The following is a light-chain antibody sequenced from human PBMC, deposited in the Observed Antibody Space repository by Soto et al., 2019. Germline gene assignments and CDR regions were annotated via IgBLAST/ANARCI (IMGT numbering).Light chain of an antibody. CDR3: HQLGNRRPIT. V-gene: IGKV3-11*01. CDR2: DAS. J-gene: IGKJ5*01. Sequence: EIVLKQSPVALYVSPGERANLSCRASQSVTKYLDWYQQKPGQAPRLLIYDASNRATGITDRFSGSGSGTDFTRTISSLEAEDFAVHYCHQLGNRRPITFGQGTRLEIK. CDR1: QSVTKY.